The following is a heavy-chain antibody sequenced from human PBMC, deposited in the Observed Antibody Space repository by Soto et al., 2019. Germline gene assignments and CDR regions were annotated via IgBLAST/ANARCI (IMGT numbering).Heavy chain of an antibody. D-gene: IGHD4-17*01. CDR1: GFTFSSYD. J-gene: IGHJ4*02. V-gene: IGHV3-13*01. CDR2: IGTAGDT. CDR3: ARGRFTVTVSVFDY. Sequence: EVQLVESGGGLVQPGGSLRLSCAASGFTFSSYDMHWVRQATGKGLEWVSAIGTAGDTYYPGSVKGRFTISRENAKNSLYLQMNSLRAGDTAVYYCARGRFTVTVSVFDYWGQGTLVTVSS.